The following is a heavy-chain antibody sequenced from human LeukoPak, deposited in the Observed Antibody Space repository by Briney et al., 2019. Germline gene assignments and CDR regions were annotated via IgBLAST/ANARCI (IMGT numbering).Heavy chain of an antibody. D-gene: IGHD3-10*01. CDR2: ISTDGSIT. V-gene: IGHV3-74*01. Sequence: GGSLRLSCAASGFTFSTDWMHWVRQAPGKGLVWVSRISTDGSITSYADSVKGRFTISRDNAKDTPYLQMNSLRAEDTAVYYCARHLNYYLDYWGQGTLVTVSS. CDR1: GFTFSTDW. J-gene: IGHJ4*02. CDR3: ARHLNYYLDY.